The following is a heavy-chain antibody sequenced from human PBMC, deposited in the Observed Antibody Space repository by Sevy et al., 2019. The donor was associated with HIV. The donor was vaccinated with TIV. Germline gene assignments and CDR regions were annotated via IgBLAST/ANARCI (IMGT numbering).Heavy chain of an antibody. CDR3: ARGGSGDYYYYGVDV. Sequence: GGSLRLSCVGSGFTFRNFGVHWLRQAPGKGLEWLSVVLYDGSSKYYVDSVKGRFIVSRDNSKNTLYLQMNSLRTEDTAVYYCARGGSGDYYYYGVDVWGQWTTVTVSS. D-gene: IGHD3-10*01. V-gene: IGHV3-30*03. CDR2: VLYDGSSK. CDR1: GFTFRNFG. J-gene: IGHJ6*02.